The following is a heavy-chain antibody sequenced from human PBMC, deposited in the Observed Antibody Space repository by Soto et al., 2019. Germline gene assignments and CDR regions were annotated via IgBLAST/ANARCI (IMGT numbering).Heavy chain of an antibody. CDR3: ERDSRRGYCGGCSCDWWRTYFGY. D-gene: IGHD2-15*01. Sequence: QVQLVQSGAEVKKPGASVKVSCKASGYTFTGYYMHWVRQAPGQGLEWMGWINPNSGGTNYAQKFQGWVTMTGDTCCRTAYMERSRLRSDDAAVYYCERDSRRGYCGGCSCDWWRTYFGYWGRGALDAVSS. CDR1: GYTFTGYY. J-gene: IGHJ4*01. V-gene: IGHV1-2*04. CDR2: INPNSGGT.